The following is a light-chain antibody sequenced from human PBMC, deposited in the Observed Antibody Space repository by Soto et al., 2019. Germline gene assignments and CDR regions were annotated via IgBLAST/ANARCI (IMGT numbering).Light chain of an antibody. CDR1: QSISSW. V-gene: IGKV1-5*03. CDR3: QQYNSYSYT. J-gene: IGKJ2*01. Sequence: DIQMTQYPSTLSASVGDRVTITCRTSQSISSWLAWYQEKPGKAPKLLIYKASSLESGVPSRFSGSGSWTEFTLTISSLQPDDFATYYCQQYNSYSYTFGQVTKLEIK. CDR2: KAS.